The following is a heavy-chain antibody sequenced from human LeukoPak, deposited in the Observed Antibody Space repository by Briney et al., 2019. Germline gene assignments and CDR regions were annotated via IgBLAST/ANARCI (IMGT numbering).Heavy chain of an antibody. D-gene: IGHD3-10*01. J-gene: IGHJ3*02. CDR1: GFTFSDYY. CDR2: ISSSGSTI. CDR3: AREPRLLWFGEPPTHASDI. Sequence: PGGSLRLSCAASGFTFSDYYMSWIRQAPGKGLEWVSYISSSGSTIYYADSVKGRFTISRDNAKNSLYLQMNSLRAEDTAVYYCAREPRLLWFGEPPTHASDIWGQGTMVTVSS. V-gene: IGHV3-11*01.